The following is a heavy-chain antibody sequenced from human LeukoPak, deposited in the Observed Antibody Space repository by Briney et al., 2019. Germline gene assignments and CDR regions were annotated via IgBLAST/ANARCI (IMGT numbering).Heavy chain of an antibody. J-gene: IGHJ4*02. CDR2: IVPDGRDT. V-gene: IGHV1-2*02. CDR3: SGRYGPGPV. D-gene: IGHD1-14*01. CDR1: GYTFTVHH. Sequence: ASVKVSCKASGYTFTVHHIHWVRQPPAQGLKWMGWIVPDGRDTKYAEKFQGMMTLTVDTSITTAYMELHSLTSDDAALYYCSGRYGPGPVWGQGTLITASS.